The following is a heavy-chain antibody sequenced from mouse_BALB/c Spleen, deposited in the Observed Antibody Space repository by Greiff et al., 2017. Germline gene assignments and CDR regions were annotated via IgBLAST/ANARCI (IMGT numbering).Heavy chain of an antibody. J-gene: IGHJ4*01. Sequence: QVQLQQSGAELAKPGASVKMSCKASGYTFTSYWMHWVKQGPGQGLEWIGYINPSTGYTEYNQKFKDKATLTADKSSSTAYMQLSSLTSEDSAVYYCARSDNYYAMDYWGQGTSVTVSS. CDR3: ARSDNYYAMDY. CDR2: INPSTGYT. V-gene: IGHV1-7*01. CDR1: GYTFTSYW.